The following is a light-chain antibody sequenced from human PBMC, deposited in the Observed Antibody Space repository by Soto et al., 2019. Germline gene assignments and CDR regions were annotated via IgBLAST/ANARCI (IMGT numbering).Light chain of an antibody. CDR1: QSVSSSY. V-gene: IGKV3-20*01. J-gene: IGKJ2*01. CDR3: QQYDTSPNT. CDR2: GAS. Sequence: EIVLTQSPDTLSLSPGERAIVSCRASQSVSSSYLAWYQQKPGQAPRLLIYGASSSATGIPDRFSGSGSGTDFIFTISRLEPEDFAVYYCQQYDTSPNTFGQGTKLEIK.